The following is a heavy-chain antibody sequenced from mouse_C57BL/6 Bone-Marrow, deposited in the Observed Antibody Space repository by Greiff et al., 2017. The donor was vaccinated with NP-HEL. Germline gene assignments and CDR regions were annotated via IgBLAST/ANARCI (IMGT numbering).Heavy chain of an antibody. D-gene: IGHD2-2*01. V-gene: IGHV3-1*01. CDR1: GYSITSGYD. CDR2: ISYSGST. CDR3: AREGGYEGDFDV. Sequence: ESGPGMVKPSQSLSLTCTVTGYSITSGYDWHWIRHFPGNKLEWMGYISYSGSTNYNPSLKSRITITLDTSKSHFFLKLNSVTTEDTATYYCAREGGYEGDFDVWGSGTAVTVSS. J-gene: IGHJ1*01.